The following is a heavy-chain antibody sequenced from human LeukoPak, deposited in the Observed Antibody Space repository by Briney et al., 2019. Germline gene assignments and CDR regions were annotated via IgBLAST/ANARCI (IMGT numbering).Heavy chain of an antibody. CDR2: ISGSGGST. CDR3: AKRAHIRGVVGYFDY. V-gene: IGHV3-23*01. D-gene: IGHD3-10*01. Sequence: GGSLRLSCAASGFTFSSYAMSWVRQAPGKGLEWVSAISGSGGSTYCADSVKGRFTISRDNSKNTLYLQMNSLRAEDTALYYCAKRAHIRGVVGYFDYWGQGTLVTVSS. J-gene: IGHJ4*02. CDR1: GFTFSSYA.